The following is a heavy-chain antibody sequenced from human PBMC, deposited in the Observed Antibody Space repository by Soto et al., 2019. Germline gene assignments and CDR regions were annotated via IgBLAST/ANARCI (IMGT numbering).Heavy chain of an antibody. CDR2: TYYRSKWYN. CDR3: ARYYSSSGTNYYYYYGMDV. Sequence: SHTLSLTCVISGDSVSSNSAAWNWIRQSPSRGLEWLGRTYYRSKWYNDYAVSLKSRITINPDTSKNQFSLQLNSVTPEDTAVYYCARYYSSSGTNYYYYYGMDVWGQGTTVTVSS. D-gene: IGHD6-6*01. J-gene: IGHJ6*02. V-gene: IGHV6-1*01. CDR1: GDSVSSNSAA.